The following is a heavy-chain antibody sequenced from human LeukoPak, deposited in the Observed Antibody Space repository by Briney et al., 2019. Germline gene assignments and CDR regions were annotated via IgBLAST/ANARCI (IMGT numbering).Heavy chain of an antibody. J-gene: IGHJ4*02. V-gene: IGHV3-7*01. CDR2: IKQDGSEK. CDR3: ASGIAVAGTRPRPFDY. D-gene: IGHD6-19*01. CDR1: AFTFSSYW. Sequence: GGSLRLSCAASAFTFSSYWMSWVRQAPGKGLEWVANIKQDGSEKYYVDSVKGRFTISRDNAKNSLYLQMNSLRAEDTAVYYCASGIAVAGTRPRPFDYWGQGTLVTVSS.